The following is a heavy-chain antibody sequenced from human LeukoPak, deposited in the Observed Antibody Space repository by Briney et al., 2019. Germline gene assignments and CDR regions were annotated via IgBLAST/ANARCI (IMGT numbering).Heavy chain of an antibody. CDR3: ARGTGNYGDPASFDY. J-gene: IGHJ4*02. D-gene: IGHD4-17*01. CDR1: GYTFISYG. Sequence: ASVKVSCKASGYTFISYGITWVRQAPGQGLEWMGWISTYNGNTNYAQKLQGRATMTTDTSTSTAYMEVRSLRSDDTAIYYCARGTGNYGDPASFDYWGRGTLVTVSS. CDR2: ISTYNGNT. V-gene: IGHV1-18*01.